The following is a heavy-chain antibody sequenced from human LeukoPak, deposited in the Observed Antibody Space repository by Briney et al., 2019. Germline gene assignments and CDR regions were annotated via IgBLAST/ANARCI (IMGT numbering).Heavy chain of an antibody. CDR1: GGTLSRFA. J-gene: IGHJ5*02. Sequence: SVKVSCKASGGTLSRFAISWVRQAPGQGLEWMGGIIPIFGTANYAQKFQGRVTITADESASTAYMELSSLRSDDTAVYNCARVVTPRYCSSPSCYWKGWFDPWGQGTLVTVSS. D-gene: IGHD2-2*01. V-gene: IGHV1-69*13. CDR3: ARVVTPRYCSSPSCYWKGWFDP. CDR2: IIPIFGTA.